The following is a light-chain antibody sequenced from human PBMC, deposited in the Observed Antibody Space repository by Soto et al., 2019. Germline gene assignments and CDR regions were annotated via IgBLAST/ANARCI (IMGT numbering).Light chain of an antibody. V-gene: IGKV3-20*01. CDR2: GAS. Sequence: EIVLTQSPDTLSVSPGDRATLSCRASQSVGHMFLAWHQQKPGQTPRLLVYGASSRATGIPDRFSGSGSGTDFTLTISRLEPEDFAVYYCQQHGTSPITFGQGTRLEIK. CDR1: QSVGHMF. J-gene: IGKJ5*01. CDR3: QQHGTSPIT.